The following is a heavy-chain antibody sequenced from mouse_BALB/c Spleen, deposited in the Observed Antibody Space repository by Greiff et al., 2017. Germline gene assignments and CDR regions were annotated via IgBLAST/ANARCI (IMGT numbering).Heavy chain of an antibody. CDR3: ARYDYDGGAFDY. J-gene: IGHJ2*01. D-gene: IGHD2-4*01. CDR2: INPNNGGT. Sequence: VHVKQSGPELVKPGASVKIPCKASGYTFTDYNMDWVKQSHGKSLEWIGDINPNNGGTIYNQKFKGKATLTVDKSSSTAYMELRSLTSEDTAVYYCARYDYDGGAFDYGGQGTTLTVSS. CDR1: GYTFTDYN. V-gene: IGHV1-18*01.